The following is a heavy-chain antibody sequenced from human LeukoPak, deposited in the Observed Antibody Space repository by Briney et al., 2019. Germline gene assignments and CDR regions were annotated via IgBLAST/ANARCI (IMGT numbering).Heavy chain of an antibody. CDR3: TRPQHGDLYAFDI. CDR1: GFTFPTYW. J-gene: IGHJ3*02. Sequence: PGGSLRLSCAASGFTFPTYWMHWVRQAPGKGLVWVSRVNGDGSTTTYADSVKGRFTISRDNAKNTVYLQMDSLRAEDTAVYYCTRPQHGDLYAFDIWGQGTMVTVSS. D-gene: IGHD3-16*01. V-gene: IGHV3-74*01. CDR2: VNGDGSTT.